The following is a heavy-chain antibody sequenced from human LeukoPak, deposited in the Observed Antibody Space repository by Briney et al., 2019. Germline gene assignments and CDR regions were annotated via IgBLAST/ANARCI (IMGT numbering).Heavy chain of an antibody. D-gene: IGHD3-3*01. CDR1: GFTFKIYT. CDR2: INFSGDNRGDNT. J-gene: IGHJ4*02. V-gene: IGHV3-23*01. CDR3: VATFTVFGVVSTIE. Sequence: GGSLRLSCAAFGFTFKIYTMNWVRQAPGKGLEWVSGINFSGDNRGDNTYYADSVRGRFSISRDNSQNTVFLQMNSLRVEDTATYYCVATFTVFGVVSTIEWGQGTLVTVSS.